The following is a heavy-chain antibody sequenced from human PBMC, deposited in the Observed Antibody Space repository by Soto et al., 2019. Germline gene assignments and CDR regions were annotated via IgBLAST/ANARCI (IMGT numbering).Heavy chain of an antibody. D-gene: IGHD2-2*01. CDR3: AREKGQLLLCYYYMDV. V-gene: IGHV1-3*01. J-gene: IGHJ6*03. CDR1: GYTFTSYA. Sequence: QVQLVQSGAEVKKPGASVKVSCKASGYTFTSYAMHWVRQAPGQRLEWMGWINAGNGNTKYSQKFQGRVTITRDTSASTAYMELSSLRSEDTAVYYCAREKGQLLLCYYYMDVWGKGTTVTVSS. CDR2: INAGNGNT.